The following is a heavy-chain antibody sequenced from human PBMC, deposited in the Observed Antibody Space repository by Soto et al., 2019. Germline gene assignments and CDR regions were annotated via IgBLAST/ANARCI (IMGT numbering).Heavy chain of an antibody. CDR3: ARAQGSDIVVVPGFDY. CDR2: IYYSGST. V-gene: IGHV4-31*03. D-gene: IGHD2-2*01. Sequence: SETLSLTCTVSGGSISSGGYYWSWIRQHPGKGLEWIGYIYYSGSTYYNPSLKSRVTISVDTSKSQFSLKLSSVTAADTAVYYCARAQGSDIVVVPGFDYWGQGTLVTVSS. CDR1: GGSISSGGYY. J-gene: IGHJ4*02.